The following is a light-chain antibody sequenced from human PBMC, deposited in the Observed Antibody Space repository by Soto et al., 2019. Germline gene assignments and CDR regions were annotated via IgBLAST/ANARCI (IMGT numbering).Light chain of an antibody. V-gene: IGKV3D-15*01. J-gene: IGKJ1*01. CDR2: GAT. CDR3: QQYINWPRT. CDR1: ESIGDY. Sequence: PGERATLSCWASESIGDYLAWYQQKPGQAPRLLIYGATMRTTGTPDRFIGSGSGTEFTLTISSLQSEDFALYYCQQYINWPRTFGQGTKVDIK.